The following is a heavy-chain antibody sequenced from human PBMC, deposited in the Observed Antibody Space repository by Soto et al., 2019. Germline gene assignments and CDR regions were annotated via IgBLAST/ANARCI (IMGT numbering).Heavy chain of an antibody. CDR3: ATGADYYYDTSRY. D-gene: IGHD3-22*01. J-gene: IGHJ4*02. Sequence: GGSLRLSCTASGSGFSALAMHWIRQPPGKGLEWVAVVFNDESSISYADSVKGRFTISRDNSRNTLYLQMTSLRLEDTALYYCATGADYYYDTSRYWGQGTLVTVSS. CDR1: GSGFSALA. V-gene: IGHV3-30-3*01. CDR2: VFNDESSI.